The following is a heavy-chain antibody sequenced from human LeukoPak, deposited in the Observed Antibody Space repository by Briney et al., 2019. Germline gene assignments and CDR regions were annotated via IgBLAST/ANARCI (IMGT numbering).Heavy chain of an antibody. CDR1: GYTFTGYY. CDR3: AREGPGDFWSGYPHDNWFDP. V-gene: IGHV1-2*02. CDR2: INPNSGGT. J-gene: IGHJ5*02. D-gene: IGHD3-3*01. Sequence: ASVTVSCKASGYTFTGYYMHWVRQAPGQGLEWMGWINPNSGGTNYAQKFQGRVTMTRDTSISTAYMELSRLRSDDTAVYYCAREGPGDFWSGYPHDNWFDPWGQGTLVTVSS.